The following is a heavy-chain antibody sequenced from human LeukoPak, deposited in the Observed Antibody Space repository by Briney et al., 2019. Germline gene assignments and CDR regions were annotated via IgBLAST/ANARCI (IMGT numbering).Heavy chain of an antibody. CDR3: AKLPGQQQLDDY. D-gene: IGHD6-13*01. Sequence: GGSLRLSCAASGFTFSTYSMNWVRQAPGKGLEWVSFISGSGSRTPHADSVKGRFTISRDNSKNTLYLQMNSLRDEDTAVYYCAKLPGQQQLDDYWGQGTLVTVSS. CDR1: GFTFSTYS. J-gene: IGHJ4*02. V-gene: IGHV3-23*01. CDR2: ISGSGSRT.